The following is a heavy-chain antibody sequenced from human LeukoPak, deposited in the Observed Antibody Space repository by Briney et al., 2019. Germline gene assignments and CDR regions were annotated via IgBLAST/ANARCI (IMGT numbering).Heavy chain of an antibody. V-gene: IGHV3-66*02. J-gene: IGHJ6*03. D-gene: IGHD3-3*01. CDR1: GFTVSSNY. CDR3: ARDRNIYDFWSGAYYYYYMDV. Sequence: PGGSLRLSCAASGFTVSSNYMSWVRQAPGKGLEWVSVIYSGGSTYYADSAKGRFTISRDNSKNTLYLQMNSLRAEDTAVYYCARDRNIYDFWSGAYYYYYMDVWGKGTTVTVSS. CDR2: IYSGGST.